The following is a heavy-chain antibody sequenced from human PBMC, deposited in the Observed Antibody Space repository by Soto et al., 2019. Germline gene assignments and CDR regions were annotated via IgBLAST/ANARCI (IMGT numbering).Heavy chain of an antibody. D-gene: IGHD6-13*01. Sequence: SETLSLTCSVSGGSISSYYWSWIRQPAGKGLEWIGRIYTSGSTNYNPSLKSRVTMSVDTSKNQFSLKLSSVTAADTAVYYCARAWSSSSWRNWFDPWGQGTLVTVSS. CDR2: IYTSGST. CDR1: GGSISSYY. J-gene: IGHJ5*02. CDR3: ARAWSSSSWRNWFDP. V-gene: IGHV4-4*07.